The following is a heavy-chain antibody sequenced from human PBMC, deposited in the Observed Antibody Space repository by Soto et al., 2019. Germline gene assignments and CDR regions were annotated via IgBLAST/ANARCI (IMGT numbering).Heavy chain of an antibody. V-gene: IGHV1-8*01. CDR3: ARGGVFVVVPATYYYGMDV. CDR1: GYTFTSYD. J-gene: IGHJ6*02. D-gene: IGHD2-2*01. Sequence: ASVEVSCKASGYTFTSYDINWVRQATGQGLEWMGWMNPNSGNTGYAQKFQGRVTMTRNTSISTAYMELSSLRSEDTAVYYCARGGVFVVVPATYYYGMDVWGQGTTVTV. CDR2: MNPNSGNT.